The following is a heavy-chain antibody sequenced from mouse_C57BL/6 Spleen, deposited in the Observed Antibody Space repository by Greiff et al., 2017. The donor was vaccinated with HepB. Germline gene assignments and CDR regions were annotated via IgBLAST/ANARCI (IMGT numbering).Heavy chain of an antibody. Sequence: VQLQESGAELARPGASVKLSCKASGYTFTSYGISWVKQRTGQGLEWIGEIYPRSGNTYYNEKFKGKATLTADKSSSTAYMELRSLTSEDSAVYFCARSDDGYYDFDYWGQGTTLTVSS. CDR1: GYTFTSYG. D-gene: IGHD2-3*01. CDR2: IYPRSGNT. V-gene: IGHV1-81*01. J-gene: IGHJ2*01. CDR3: ARSDDGYYDFDY.